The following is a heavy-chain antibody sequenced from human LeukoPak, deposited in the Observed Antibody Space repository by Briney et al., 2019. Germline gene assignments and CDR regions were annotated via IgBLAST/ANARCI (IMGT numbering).Heavy chain of an antibody. CDR1: GYTFTSYY. D-gene: IGHD3-9*01. V-gene: IGHV1-46*01. Sequence: ASVKVSCKASGYTFTSYYIHWVRQAPGQGLEWMGIINPSGGSTSYAQKFQGRVTMTRDASTSTVYMELSSLRSEDTAVYYCASVSYDILSDYGMDVWGQGTTVTVSS. CDR2: INPSGGST. CDR3: ASVSYDILSDYGMDV. J-gene: IGHJ6*02.